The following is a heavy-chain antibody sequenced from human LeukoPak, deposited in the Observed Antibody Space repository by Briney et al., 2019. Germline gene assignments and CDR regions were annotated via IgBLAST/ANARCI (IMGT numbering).Heavy chain of an antibody. CDR1: GYTFTGYY. V-gene: IGHV1-2*02. Sequence: ASVKVSCKASGYTFTGYYMHWVRQAPGQGLEWMGWINPNSGGTNYAQKFQGRVTMTRDTSISTAYMELSRLRSADTAVYYCARVRSVYSSSSNLGRHFDSWGQGTLVTVSS. J-gene: IGHJ4*02. CDR3: ARVRSVYSSSSNLGRHFDS. D-gene: IGHD6-6*01. CDR2: INPNSGGT.